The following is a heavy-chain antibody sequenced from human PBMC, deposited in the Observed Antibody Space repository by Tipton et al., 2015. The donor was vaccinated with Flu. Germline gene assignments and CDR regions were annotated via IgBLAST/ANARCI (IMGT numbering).Heavy chain of an antibody. CDR2: MYAGGNT. J-gene: IGHJ4*02. Sequence: TLSLTCTVSGGSMSSFYWSWIRKPAGKGLEWMGRMYAGGNTKYNPSLKSRVTMSVDTSKNQFSLRLTSVTAADTAVYYCARGSGSGTEMTFYVWGSGTVVTVSS. V-gene: IGHV4-4*07. CDR1: GGSMSSFY. CDR3: ARGSGSGTEMTFYV. D-gene: IGHD3-10*01.